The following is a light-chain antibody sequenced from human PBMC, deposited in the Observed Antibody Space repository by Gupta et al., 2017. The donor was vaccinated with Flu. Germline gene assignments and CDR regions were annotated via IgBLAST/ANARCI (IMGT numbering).Light chain of an antibody. Sequence: DILMTQSPDSLAASLGERATINCKSSQSVLYSSNNKNYLAWYQQKPGQPPKLLIYWASTRESGVPDRFSGSGSGTDFTLTISSLQAEDVAVYYCQQYYSTPPTFGPGTKVDIK. CDR3: QQYYSTPPT. J-gene: IGKJ3*01. CDR2: WAS. CDR1: QSVLYSSNNKNY. V-gene: IGKV4-1*01.